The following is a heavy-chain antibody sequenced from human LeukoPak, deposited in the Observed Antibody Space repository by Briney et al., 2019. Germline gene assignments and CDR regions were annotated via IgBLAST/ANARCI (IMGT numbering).Heavy chain of an antibody. CDR2: INHSGGST. J-gene: IGHJ4*02. V-gene: IGHV1-46*01. CDR3: ARGYYSQSSVPYFEY. Sequence: GASVKVSCKASGYTFTSYYMQWVRQAPGQGLEWMGVINHSGGSTSYAQKFQGRVTMTRDTSTNTVYMELSSLRSEDTAVYYCARGYYSQSSVPYFEYWGQGTLVTVSS. CDR1: GYTFTSYY. D-gene: IGHD2-21*01.